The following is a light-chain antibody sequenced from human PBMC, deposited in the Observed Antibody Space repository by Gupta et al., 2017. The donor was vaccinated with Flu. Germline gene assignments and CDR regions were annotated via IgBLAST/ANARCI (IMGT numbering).Light chain of an antibody. CDR2: NDN. CDR1: NIGSKS. CDR3: QVWDSTTEYV. V-gene: IGLV3-21*02. J-gene: IGLJ1*01. Sequence: SYVLTQPPSLSVAPGQTARITCGGNNIGSKSLHWYQRKPGQAPVLVVYNDNDRPSGIPERFSGANSGNAATLAISRVEAGDEANYYCQVWDSTTEYVFGTGTEVTVL.